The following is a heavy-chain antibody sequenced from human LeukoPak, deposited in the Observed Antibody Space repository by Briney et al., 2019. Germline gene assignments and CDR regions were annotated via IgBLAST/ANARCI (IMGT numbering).Heavy chain of an antibody. D-gene: IGHD3-10*01. CDR3: ARDRYYYGSGSNYYYMDV. J-gene: IGHJ6*03. CDR2: INPNSGGT. CDR1: GYTFTGYY. V-gene: IGHV1-2*02. Sequence: ASVKVSCKASGYTFTGYYMHWVRQAPGQGLEWMGWINPNSGGTNYAQKFQGRVTMTRDTSISTAYMELSRLRSDDTAVYYCARDRYYYGSGSNYYYMDVWGKGTTVTISS.